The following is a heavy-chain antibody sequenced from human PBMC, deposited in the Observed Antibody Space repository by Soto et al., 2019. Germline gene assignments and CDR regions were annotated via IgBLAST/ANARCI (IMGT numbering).Heavy chain of an antibody. J-gene: IGHJ6*02. Sequence: SVKVSCKASGGTFSSYAISWVRQAPGQGLEWMGGIIPIFGTANYAQKFQGRVTITADESTSTAYMELSSLRSGDTAVYYCARETVTLRTYYYYGMDVWGQGTTVTVSS. CDR3: ARETVTLRTYYYYGMDV. CDR1: GGTFSSYA. D-gene: IGHD4-4*01. CDR2: IIPIFGTA. V-gene: IGHV1-69*13.